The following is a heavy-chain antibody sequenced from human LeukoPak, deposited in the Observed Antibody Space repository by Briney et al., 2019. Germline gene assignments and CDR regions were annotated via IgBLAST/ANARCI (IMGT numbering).Heavy chain of an antibody. V-gene: IGHV3-23*01. D-gene: IGHD1-26*01. J-gene: IGHJ4*02. Sequence: PGGSLRLSCAASGFPFSSYSMNWVRQAPGKGLEWVSATSTSGGSAYYADSVKGRFTISRDNSKNTLYLQMDSLRADDTAVYYCARYSGSYYYPPAWDLWGQGTLVTVSS. CDR3: ARYSGSYYYPPAWDL. CDR1: GFPFSSYS. CDR2: TSTSGGSA.